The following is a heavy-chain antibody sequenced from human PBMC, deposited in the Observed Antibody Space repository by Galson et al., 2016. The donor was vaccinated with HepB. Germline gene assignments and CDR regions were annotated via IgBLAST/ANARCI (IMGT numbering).Heavy chain of an antibody. CDR1: GFTFDDYA. J-gene: IGHJ4*02. Sequence: SLRLSCAGSGFTFDDYAMHWVRQVPGKGPEWVSHISWNSETKTYAGSVKGRFTISRDNAKNSLSLQMNSLRAEDTAVYYCARLGPVQGYCSRTSCYWYWGQGTLVTVSS. D-gene: IGHD2-2*01. V-gene: IGHV3-9*01. CDR3: ARLGPVQGYCSRTSCYWY. CDR2: ISWNSETK.